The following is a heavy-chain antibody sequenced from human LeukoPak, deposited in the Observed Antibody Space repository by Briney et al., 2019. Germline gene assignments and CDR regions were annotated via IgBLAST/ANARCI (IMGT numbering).Heavy chain of an antibody. CDR1: GYSFTSYW. V-gene: IGHV5-51*01. J-gene: IGHJ2*01. CDR2: IYPGDSDT. D-gene: IGHD6-13*01. Sequence: GESLKISCKGSGYSFTSYWIGWVRQMPGKGLEWMGTIYPGDSDTRYSPSFQGQVTISADKSISTAYLQWSSLKASATAMYYCARLFGGYGSSWYFDLWGHGTLVTVSS. CDR3: ARLFGGYGSSWYFDL.